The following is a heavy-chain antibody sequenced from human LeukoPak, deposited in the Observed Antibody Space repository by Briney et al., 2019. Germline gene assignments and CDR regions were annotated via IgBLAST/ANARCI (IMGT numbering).Heavy chain of an antibody. CDR3: AGRVTGYSSGYVY. CDR1: GFTVSRNY. J-gene: IGHJ4*02. Sequence: GGSLRLSCAASGFTVSRNYMSWVRQAPGKGLEWVSFIYSGGSAYYADSVKGRFTISRDNSENIVYLQMNNLRAEDTAVYYCAGRVTGYSSGYVYWGQGTLVTVSS. CDR2: IYSGGSA. D-gene: IGHD5-18*01. V-gene: IGHV3-53*01.